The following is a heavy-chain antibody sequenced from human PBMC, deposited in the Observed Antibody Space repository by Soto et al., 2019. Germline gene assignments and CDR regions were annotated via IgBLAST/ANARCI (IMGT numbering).Heavy chain of an antibody. V-gene: IGHV3-49*03. CDR2: IRSKAYGGTT. D-gene: IGHD2-2*01. J-gene: IGHJ3*02. CDR1: GFTFGDYA. Sequence: GGSLRLSCTASGFTFGDYAISWFRQAPGKGLEWVGFIRSKAYGGTTEYAASVKGRFTISRDDSKSIAYLQMNSLKTEDTAVYYCTRFEVVPAAMGAFDIWGQGTMVTVS. CDR3: TRFEVVPAAMGAFDI.